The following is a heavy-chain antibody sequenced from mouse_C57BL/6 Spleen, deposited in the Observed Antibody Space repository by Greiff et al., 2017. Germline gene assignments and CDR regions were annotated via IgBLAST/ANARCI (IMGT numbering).Heavy chain of an antibody. CDR3: ARRVYDGYPAWFAY. CDR2: ISYDGSN. V-gene: IGHV3-6*01. J-gene: IGHJ3*01. CDR1: GYSITSGYY. Sequence: EVKLQESGPGLVKPSQSLSLTCSVTGYSITSGYYWNWIRQFPGNKLEWMGYISYDGSNNYNPALKNRISITRDTSKNQFFLKLNSVTTEDTATYYCARRVYDGYPAWFAYWGQGTLVTVSA. D-gene: IGHD2-3*01.